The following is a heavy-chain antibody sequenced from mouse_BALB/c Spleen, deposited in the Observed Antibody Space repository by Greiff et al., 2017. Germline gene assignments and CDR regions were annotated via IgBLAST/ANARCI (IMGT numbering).Heavy chain of an antibody. CDR3: ARHYYGSSMDY. Sequence: VQLKESGPELMKPGASVKISCKASGYSFTSYYMHWVKQSHGKSLEWIGYIDPFNGGTSYNQKFKGKATLTVDKSSSTAYMHLSSLTSEDSAVYYCARHYYGSSMDYWGQGTTLTVSS. V-gene: IGHV1S135*01. CDR1: GYSFTSYY. J-gene: IGHJ2*01. D-gene: IGHD1-1*01. CDR2: IDPFNGGT.